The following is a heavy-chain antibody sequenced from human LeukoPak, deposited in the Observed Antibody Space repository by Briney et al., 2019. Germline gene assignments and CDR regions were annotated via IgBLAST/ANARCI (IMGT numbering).Heavy chain of an antibody. CDR2: ISSSSSYI. D-gene: IGHD6-6*01. CDR1: GFTFSSYS. J-gene: IGHJ4*02. CDR3: ARDGGSSSSRPVDY. V-gene: IGHV3-21*01. Sequence: SGGSLRLSCAASGFTFSSYSMNWVRQAPGKGLEWVSSISSSSSYIYYADSVKGRFTISRDNAKNSLYLQMNSLRAEDTAVYYCARDGGSSSSRPVDYWGQGTLVTVSS.